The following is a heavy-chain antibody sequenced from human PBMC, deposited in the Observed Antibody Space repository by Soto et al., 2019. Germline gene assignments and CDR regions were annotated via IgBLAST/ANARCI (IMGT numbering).Heavy chain of an antibody. CDR1: GFTFSSYG. D-gene: IGHD6-25*01. CDR2: ISYDGNAE. CDR3: ATVSYSSESPYYYYMDV. V-gene: IGHV3-30*03. J-gene: IGHJ6*03. Sequence: GGSLRLSCAVSGFTFSSYGMHWVRRAPGKGLEWVAAISYDGNAEYYADSVKGRVTISRDSSKNTLYLQMNSLRAEDTAVYYCATVSYSSESPYYYYMDVWGKGTTVTVSS.